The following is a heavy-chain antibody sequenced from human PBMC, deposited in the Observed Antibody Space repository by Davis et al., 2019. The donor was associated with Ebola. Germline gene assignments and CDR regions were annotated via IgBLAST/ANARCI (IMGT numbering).Heavy chain of an antibody. Sequence: PSETLSLTCAVYGGSFSGYYWSWIRQPPGKGLEWIGEINHSGSTNYNPSLKSRVTMSVDTSKNQFSLKLSSVTAADTAVYYCARAPNDILTGYKYYYYYGMDVWGQGTTVTVSS. J-gene: IGHJ6*02. CDR3: ARAPNDILTGYKYYYYYGMDV. CDR1: GGSFSGYY. V-gene: IGHV4-34*01. D-gene: IGHD3-9*01. CDR2: INHSGST.